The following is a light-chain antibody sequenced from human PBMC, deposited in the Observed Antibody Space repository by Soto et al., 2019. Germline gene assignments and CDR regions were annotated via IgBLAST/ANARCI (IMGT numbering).Light chain of an antibody. J-gene: IGKJ2*02. Sequence: EIVMTQSPANLSVSPGERATLSCRASQSVSSNLAWYQQKPGQVPRLLIYGAFTRATGIPDRFSGSGSGTEFTLTISGLQSEDFAVYYCQQRSTWPWTFGQGTNLEI. V-gene: IGKV3-15*01. CDR3: QQRSTWPWT. CDR1: QSVSSN. CDR2: GAF.